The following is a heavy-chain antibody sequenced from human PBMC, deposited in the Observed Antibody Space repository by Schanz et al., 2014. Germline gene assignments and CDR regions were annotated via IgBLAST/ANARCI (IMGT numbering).Heavy chain of an antibody. D-gene: IGHD2-21*01. CDR2: IVPSLGLA. CDR3: ARDRLECGAECYSVEVFEI. V-gene: IGHV1-69*04. J-gene: IGHJ4*02. Sequence: QVQLVQSGAEAKKPGASVKVSCKASGYTFISYGISWVRQAPGQGLEWMGRIVPSLGLAKYEQKFQDKVTITADTSTTTAYMELSGLRSEDTAVYYCARDRLECGAECYSVEVFEIWGQGTLVIVSS. CDR1: GYTFISYG.